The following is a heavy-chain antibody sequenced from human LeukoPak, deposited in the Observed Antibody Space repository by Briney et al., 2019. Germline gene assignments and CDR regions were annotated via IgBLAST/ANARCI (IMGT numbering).Heavy chain of an antibody. J-gene: IGHJ4*02. D-gene: IGHD5-24*01. CDR1: GFIVNNNY. V-gene: IGHV3-53*01. CDR3: ARDRDMAVGDY. CDR2: VHSDGTT. Sequence: TGGSLKLSCAASGFIVNNNYMSWVRQAPGKGLEWVSIVHSDGTTYYTDSVKGRFTISRDSSKNTLLLQMNNLRAEDTAICYCARDRDMAVGDYWGQGTLVTVSS.